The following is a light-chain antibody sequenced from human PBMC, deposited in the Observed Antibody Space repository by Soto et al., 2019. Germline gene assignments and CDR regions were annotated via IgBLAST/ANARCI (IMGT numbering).Light chain of an antibody. Sequence: LVLTQSPGTLSLSPGETATLSCRASQSVSNIYLGWYQQKPGQAPRLLIFDGSSRATGIPDRFSGSGSGTDFTLTISRLEPEDSAVYYCQQYNNWPRTFGQGTKVDIK. CDR1: QSVSNIY. CDR3: QQYNNWPRT. J-gene: IGKJ1*01. CDR2: DGS. V-gene: IGKV3-20*01.